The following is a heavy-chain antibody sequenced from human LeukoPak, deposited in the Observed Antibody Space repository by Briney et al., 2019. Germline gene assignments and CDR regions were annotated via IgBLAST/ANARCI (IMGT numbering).Heavy chain of an antibody. J-gene: IGHJ5*02. CDR3: AREYPKGGSYRFDP. D-gene: IGHD1-26*01. V-gene: IGHV4-34*01. CDR1: GGSFSGYY. Sequence: SETLSLTCAVYGGSFSGYYWSWIRQPPGKGLEWIGEINHSGSTNYNPSLKSRVTISVDTPKDQFSLKLSSVTAADTAVYYCAREYPKGGSYRFDPWGQGTLVTVSS. CDR2: INHSGST.